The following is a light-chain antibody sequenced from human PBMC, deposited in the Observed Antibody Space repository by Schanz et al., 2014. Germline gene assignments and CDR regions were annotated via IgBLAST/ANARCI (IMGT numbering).Light chain of an antibody. V-gene: IGLV1-40*01. J-gene: IGLJ3*02. CDR2: GNN. CDR3: QSYDSRLSAWV. Sequence: QSVLTQPPSVSGAPGQRVSISCTGSSSNIGAGYDVHWYQQLPGTAPELLIYGNNNRPSGVPDRFSGSKSGTSASLVITGLQAEDEADYYCQSYDSRLSAWVFGGGTKLTVL. CDR1: SSNIGAGYD.